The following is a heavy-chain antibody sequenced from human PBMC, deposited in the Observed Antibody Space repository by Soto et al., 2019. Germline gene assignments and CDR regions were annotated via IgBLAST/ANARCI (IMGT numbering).Heavy chain of an antibody. D-gene: IGHD1-1*01. CDR2: ISVDNHNT. J-gene: IGHJ6*02. CDR1: GYTSTTFG. V-gene: IGHV1-18*04. Sequence: ASVKVSCKASGYTSTTFGISWVRQAPGQGLEWLGWISVDNHNTAYAQKFQGRVTMTTDTSTSTVYMEVRSLRSDDTAIYYCTKSIGAPGNARGYYYGMDVWGQGTTVTVSS. CDR3: TKSIGAPGNARGYYYGMDV.